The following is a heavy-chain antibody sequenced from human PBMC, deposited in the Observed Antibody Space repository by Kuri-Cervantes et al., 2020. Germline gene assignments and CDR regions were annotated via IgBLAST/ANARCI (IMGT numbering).Heavy chain of an antibody. Sequence: SETLSLTCTVSGCSISSGDYYWSWIRQPPGKGLEWIGYIYYSGSTYYNPSLKSRVTISVDTSKNQFSLKLSSVTAADTAVYYCARDRSGYSALRGWYFDLWGRGTLVTVSS. V-gene: IGHV4-30-4*08. CDR3: ARDRSGYSALRGWYFDL. D-gene: IGHD3-10*01. CDR1: GCSISSGDYY. CDR2: IYYSGST. J-gene: IGHJ2*01.